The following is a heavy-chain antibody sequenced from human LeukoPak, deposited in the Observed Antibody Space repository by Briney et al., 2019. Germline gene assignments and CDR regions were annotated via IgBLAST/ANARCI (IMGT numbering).Heavy chain of an antibody. CDR3: ARGGQDIVAVPAAINWFDP. CDR2: IDPNSGGT. CDR1: GYTLTDYY. Sequence: ASVKVSCKASGYTLTDYYVHWVRQAPGQGLEWMGWIDPNSGGTNYQGRVTMTRDTSISTAYMELNRLRSDDTAVYYCARGGQDIVAVPAAINWFDPWGQGTLVTVSS. V-gene: IGHV1-2*02. D-gene: IGHD2-2*01. J-gene: IGHJ5*02.